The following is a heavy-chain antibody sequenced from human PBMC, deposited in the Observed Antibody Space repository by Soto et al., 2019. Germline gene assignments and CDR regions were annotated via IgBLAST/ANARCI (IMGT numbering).Heavy chain of an antibody. CDR1: GFNFGNYA. V-gene: IGHV3-23*01. CDR2: ISGGGSRT. D-gene: IGHD3-16*01. J-gene: IGHJ4*02. CDR3: AKETHRSASDLYYFEY. Sequence: DVHLLESGGGLVQPGGSLSLACAASGFNFGNYAMSWVRQAPGKGLEWVSGISGGGSRTYYGDSGKGRFTISRENSQNKLYLQMNSLSAEDTAVYYCAKETHRSASDLYYFEYRGQGTLVTVSS.